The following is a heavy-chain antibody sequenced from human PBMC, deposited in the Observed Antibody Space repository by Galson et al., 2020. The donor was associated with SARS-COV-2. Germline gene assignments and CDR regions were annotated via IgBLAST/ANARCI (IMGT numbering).Heavy chain of an antibody. J-gene: IGHJ4*02. CDR1: GFSLSTSGMC. V-gene: IGHV2-70*01. D-gene: IGHD5-12*01. CDR2: IDWDDDK. CDR3: ARIRADIVAIDF. Sequence: SGPTLVKPTQPLTLTCTFSGFSLSTSGMCVSWIRQPPGKALEWLAHIDWDDDKYYSTPLKTRLTISKDTSKNQVVLTMTNMDPVDTATYYCARIRADIVAIDFWGQGSLVSVSS.